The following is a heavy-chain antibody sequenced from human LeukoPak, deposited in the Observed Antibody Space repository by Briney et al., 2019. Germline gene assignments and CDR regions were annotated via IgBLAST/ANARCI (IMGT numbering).Heavy chain of an antibody. CDR3: ARFHGVYCSSTSCYPVWFDP. Sequence: SETLSLTCTVSGGSISNYYWSWIRQPAGKGLEWIGRIYTRGSPNYNPSLKSRVTMSLDTSKNQFSLKLSSVTAADTGVYYCARFHGVYCSSTSCYPVWFDPWGQGTLVTVSS. V-gene: IGHV4-4*07. CDR2: IYTRGSP. CDR1: GGSISNYY. J-gene: IGHJ5*02. D-gene: IGHD2-2*01.